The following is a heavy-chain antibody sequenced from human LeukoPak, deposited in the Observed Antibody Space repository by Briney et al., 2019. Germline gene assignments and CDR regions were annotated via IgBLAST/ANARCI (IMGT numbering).Heavy chain of an antibody. CDR2: IIPILGIA. CDR3: ARVWSFWFDP. D-gene: IGHD2-8*02. J-gene: IGHJ5*02. CDR1: GGTFSSYA. V-gene: IGHV1-69*04. Sequence: GSSVKVSCKASGGTFSSYAISWVRHAPGQGLEWMGRIIPILGIANYAQKFQGRVTITADKSTSTAYMELSSLRSEDTAVYYCARVWSFWFDPWGQGTLVTVSS.